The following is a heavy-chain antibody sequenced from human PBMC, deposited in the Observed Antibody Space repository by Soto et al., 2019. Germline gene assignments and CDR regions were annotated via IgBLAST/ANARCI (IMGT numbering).Heavy chain of an antibody. D-gene: IGHD3-3*01. Sequence: SETLSLTCTVSGGSISSGDYYWSWIRQPPGKGLEWIGYIYYSGSTYYNPSLKSRVTISVDTSKNQFSLKLSSVTAADTAVYYCARESTPDFWSGYYTNWFDPWGQGTLVTVS. V-gene: IGHV4-30-4*01. J-gene: IGHJ5*02. CDR2: IYYSGST. CDR1: GGSISSGDYY. CDR3: ARESTPDFWSGYYTNWFDP.